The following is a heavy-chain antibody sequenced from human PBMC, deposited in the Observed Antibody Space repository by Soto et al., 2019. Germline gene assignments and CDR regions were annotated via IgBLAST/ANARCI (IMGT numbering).Heavy chain of an antibody. Sequence: SETLSLTCAVYGGSFSGYYWSWIRQPPGKGLEWIGEINHSGSTNYNPSLKSRVTISVDTSKNQFSLKLSSVTAADTAVYYCARGLRDNREAAAGFFDYWGQGTLVTAPQ. V-gene: IGHV4-34*01. J-gene: IGHJ4*02. CDR2: INHSGST. D-gene: IGHD6-13*01. CDR3: ARGLRDNREAAAGFFDY. CDR1: GGSFSGYY.